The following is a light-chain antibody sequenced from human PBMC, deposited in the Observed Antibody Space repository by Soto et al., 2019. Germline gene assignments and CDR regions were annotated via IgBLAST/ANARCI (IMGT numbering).Light chain of an antibody. Sequence: EIVLTQSPGTLSLSPGERATLSCRASQSVSSSYLAWYQQKPGQPPSLLIYGASSRATGIPDRFSGSGSGTDFTLTISKLEPGDFAVYYCQQYGGSSWTFGQGTKVDI. J-gene: IGKJ1*01. CDR3: QQYGGSSWT. CDR2: GAS. V-gene: IGKV3-20*01. CDR1: QSVSSSY.